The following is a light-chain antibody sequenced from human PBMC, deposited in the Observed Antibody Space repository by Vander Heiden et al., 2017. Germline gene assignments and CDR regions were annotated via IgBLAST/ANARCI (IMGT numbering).Light chain of an antibody. CDR1: SGDVGGYNF. J-gene: IGLJ1*01. CDR2: EVS. V-gene: IGLV2-14*01. Sequence: QSALTQPASVSEAPGQSSTISCTGTSGDVGGYNFVSWYQQHPGKAPKLMIYEVSNRPSGVSNRFSGSKSGNTASLTISGLQAEDEADYYCSSYTGSSPPYVFGTGTKVNVL. CDR3: SSYTGSSPPYV.